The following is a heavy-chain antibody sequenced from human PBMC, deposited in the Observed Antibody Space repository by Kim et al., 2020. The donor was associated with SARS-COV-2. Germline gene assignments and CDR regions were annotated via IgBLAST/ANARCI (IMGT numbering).Heavy chain of an antibody. CDR2: ISYDGSNR. D-gene: IGHD1-26*01. CDR3: AKDDPAKWEQPYGMYV. V-gene: IGHV3-30*18. J-gene: IGHJ6*01. CDR1: GFTFSIYG. Sequence: GGSLRLSCAASGFTFSIYGMHWVRQAPGKGLEWVAVISYDGSNRYYADSVKGRFTISRDNSKNTLYLQMNSLRAEDTAAYYCAKDDPAKWEQPYGMYVWG.